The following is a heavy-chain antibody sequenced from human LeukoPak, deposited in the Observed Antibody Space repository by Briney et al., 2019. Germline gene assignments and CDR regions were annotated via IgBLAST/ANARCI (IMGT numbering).Heavy chain of an antibody. CDR1: GYTFTSYA. J-gene: IGHJ5*02. CDR3: ARPALYSSSWYGENWFDP. D-gene: IGHD6-13*01. V-gene: IGHV1-3*01. CDR2: INAGNGNT. Sequence: ASVKVSCKASGYTFTSYAMHWVRPAPGQRLEWMGWINAGNGNTKYSQKFQGRVTITRDTSASTAYMELSSLRSEDTAVYYCARPALYSSSWYGENWFDPWGQGTLVTVSS.